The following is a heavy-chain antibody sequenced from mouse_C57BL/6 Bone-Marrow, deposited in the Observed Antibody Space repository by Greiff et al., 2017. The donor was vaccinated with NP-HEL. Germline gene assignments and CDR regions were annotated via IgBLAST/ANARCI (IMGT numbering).Heavy chain of an antibody. CDR3: VRHLGPSWFAY. V-gene: IGHV10-1*01. CDR1: GFSFNTYA. D-gene: IGHD4-1*01. Sequence: EVQLVESGGGLVQPKGSLKLSCAASGFSFNTYAMNWVRQAPGKGLEWVARIRSKSNNYATYYADSVKDRFTISRDDSESMLYLQMNNLKTEDTAMYYCVRHLGPSWFAYWGQGTLVTVSA. CDR2: IRSKSNNYAT. J-gene: IGHJ3*01.